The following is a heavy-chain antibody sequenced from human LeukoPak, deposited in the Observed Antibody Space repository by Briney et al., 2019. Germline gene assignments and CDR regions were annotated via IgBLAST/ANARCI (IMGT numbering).Heavy chain of an antibody. Sequence: GASVKVSCKASGYTFTSYGISWVRQAPGQGLEWMGWISAYNGNTNYAQKLQGRVTMTTDTSTSTAYMELTSLRSDDTAVYYCARGLRSLEWSPLYGMDVWGQGTTVTVSS. D-gene: IGHD3-3*01. CDR3: ARGLRSLEWSPLYGMDV. CDR2: ISAYNGNT. CDR1: GYTFTSYG. V-gene: IGHV1-18*01. J-gene: IGHJ6*02.